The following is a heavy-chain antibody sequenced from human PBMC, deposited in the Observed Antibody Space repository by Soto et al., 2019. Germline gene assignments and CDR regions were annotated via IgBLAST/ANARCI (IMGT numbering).Heavy chain of an antibody. Sequence: QVQLQESGPGLVKPSGTLSLTCAVSGDSVSSPYYWCWVRQPPGKGLEWIGEVFHTGTTSYNPSLRSRVTISMDKSNNQFSLDLRSVTPADTSVYYCARSAGWYAVHSWGPGTLVIVSS. D-gene: IGHD6-19*01. V-gene: IGHV4-4*02. J-gene: IGHJ4*02. CDR3: ARSAGWYAVHS. CDR2: VFHTGTT. CDR1: GDSVSSPYY.